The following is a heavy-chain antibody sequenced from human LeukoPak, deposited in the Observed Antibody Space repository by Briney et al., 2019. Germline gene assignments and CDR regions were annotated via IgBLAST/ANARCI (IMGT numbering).Heavy chain of an antibody. V-gene: IGHV3-23*01. CDR2: IRYNGADT. J-gene: IGHJ4*02. D-gene: IGHD2/OR15-2a*01. CDR1: GFTFSTYS. Sequence: GGSLTLSCAASGFTFSTYSLSWVRQAPGKGQELVSAIRYNGADTYYADSVRGRFTISRDNSRDTLSLQMKSLRADDTAVYFCAILSWDGRGSFFWGQGTLVTVSS. CDR3: AILSWDGRGSFF.